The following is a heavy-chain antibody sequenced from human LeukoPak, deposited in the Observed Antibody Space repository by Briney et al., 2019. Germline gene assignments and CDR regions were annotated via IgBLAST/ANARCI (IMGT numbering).Heavy chain of an antibody. CDR2: ISHTGST. CDR1: GGSLTSTYYF. CDR3: ARGRALYDIVVVPAVQQPGNWFDP. J-gene: IGHJ5*02. D-gene: IGHD2-2*01. V-gene: IGHV4-39*07. Sequence: PSETLSLTCTVSGGSLTSTYYFWGWIRQPPGKGLEWIGSISHTGSTYYNPSLKSRVTLSVDTSKNQFSLKLSSVTAADTAVYYCARGRALYDIVVVPAVQQPGNWFDPWGQGTLVTVSS.